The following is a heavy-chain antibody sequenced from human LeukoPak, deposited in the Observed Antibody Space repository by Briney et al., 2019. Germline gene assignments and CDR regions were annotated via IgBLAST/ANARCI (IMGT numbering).Heavy chain of an antibody. V-gene: IGHV3-7*01. CDR2: INQDGSEK. D-gene: IGHD6-6*01. CDR1: GFTFTTYW. J-gene: IGHJ4*02. Sequence: GGSLRLSCAASGFTFTTYWMTWVRQAPGKGLEWVANINQDGSEKYFVDSVKGRFTISRDNAKNSLYLQINSLRAGDTGLYYCARADSNIAARRIGFDYWGQGTLVTVSS. CDR3: ARADSNIAARRIGFDY.